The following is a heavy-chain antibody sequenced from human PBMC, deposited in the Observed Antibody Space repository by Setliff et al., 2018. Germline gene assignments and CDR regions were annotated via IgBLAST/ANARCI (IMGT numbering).Heavy chain of an antibody. Sequence: SETLSLTCTVSGGSISRSSYYWGWVRQSPGKGLEWMGSIYHTGTTDYNPSLKSRVTISVDTSANQFSLNLSSVTAADTAVYYCAKERYFDWFFEDWGQGTLVTVSS. CDR1: GGSISRSSYY. CDR2: IYHTGTT. D-gene: IGHD3-9*01. CDR3: AKERYFDWFFED. J-gene: IGHJ4*02. V-gene: IGHV4-39*07.